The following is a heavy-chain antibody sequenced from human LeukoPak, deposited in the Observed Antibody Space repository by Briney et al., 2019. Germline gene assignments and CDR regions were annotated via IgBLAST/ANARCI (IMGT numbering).Heavy chain of an antibody. CDR1: GFTFSSNS. CDR3: ARIAAADGASIDY. V-gene: IGHV3-30*03. CDR2: ISYDGSNK. J-gene: IGHJ4*02. D-gene: IGHD6-13*01. Sequence: GGSLRLSCAASGFTFSSNSMNWVRQAPGKGLEWVAVISYDGSNKYYADSVKGRFTISRDNSKNTLYLQMNSLRAEDTAVYYCARIAAADGASIDYWGQGTLVTVSS.